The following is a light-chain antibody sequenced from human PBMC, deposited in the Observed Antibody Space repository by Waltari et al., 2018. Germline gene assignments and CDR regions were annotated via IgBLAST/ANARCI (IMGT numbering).Light chain of an antibody. V-gene: IGLV3-10*01. CDR3: SSTDSSGNPV. J-gene: IGLJ3*02. CDR1: ALPKQY. CDR2: EDS. Sequence: SYELTQPPSVSVSPGQTARITCSGDALPKQYPYWYQQKSGQAPVLVIYEDSKRPSGIPERFSGSSSGTLATLTISGAQVEDEADYYCSSTDSSGNPVFGGGTKLTVL.